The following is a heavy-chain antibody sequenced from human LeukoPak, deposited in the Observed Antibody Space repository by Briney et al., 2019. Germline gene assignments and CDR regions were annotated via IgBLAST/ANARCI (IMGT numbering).Heavy chain of an antibody. Sequence: SQTLSLTCSVSGGSISSGGYYWSWIRQPAGKGLEWIGRIYTSGSTNYNPSLKSRVTISVDTSKNQFSLKLSSVTAADTAVYYCARGYGSGDLHYWGQGTLVTVSS. CDR3: ARGYGSGDLHY. CDR1: GGSISSGGYY. D-gene: IGHD3-3*01. V-gene: IGHV4-61*02. J-gene: IGHJ4*02. CDR2: IYTSGST.